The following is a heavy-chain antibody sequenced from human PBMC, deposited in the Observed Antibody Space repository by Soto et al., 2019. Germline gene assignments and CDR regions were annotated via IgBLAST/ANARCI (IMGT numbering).Heavy chain of an antibody. V-gene: IGHV1-18*04. D-gene: IGHD1-7*01. CDR2: ISAYNGNT. CDR3: ARGTGTTVPHNYYGMDV. CDR1: GYTFTSYG. J-gene: IGHJ6*02. Sequence: GASVKVSCKASGYTFTSYGISWVRQAPGQGLEWMGWISAYNGNTNYAQKLQGRVTMTTDTSTSTAYMELRSLRSDDTAVYYCARGTGTTVPHNYYGMDVWGQGTTVTVSS.